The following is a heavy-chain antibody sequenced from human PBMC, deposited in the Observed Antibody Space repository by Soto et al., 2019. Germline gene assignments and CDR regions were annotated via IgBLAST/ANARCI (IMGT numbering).Heavy chain of an antibody. D-gene: IGHD1-26*01. J-gene: IGHJ4*02. CDR3: AKEGGLSGSYYISSSYYFDY. CDR1: GFTFSSYG. Sequence: QVQLVESGRGVVQPGRSLRLSCAASGFTFSSYGMHWVRQAPGKGLEWVAIISYDGSNTYYADSVKGRFTISRDNSKNTLYLQMNSLRAEDTSVYYCAKEGGLSGSYYISSSYYFDYWGQGTLVTVSS. CDR2: ISYDGSNT. V-gene: IGHV3-30*18.